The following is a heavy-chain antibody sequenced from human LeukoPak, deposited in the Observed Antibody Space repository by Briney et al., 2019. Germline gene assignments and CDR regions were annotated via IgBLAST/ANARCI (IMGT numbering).Heavy chain of an antibody. CDR3: ARGEYYYDSSGYYPFYYYYMDV. CDR1: GFTVSSNY. D-gene: IGHD3-22*01. V-gene: IGHV3-66*01. CDR2: IYSGGST. J-gene: IGHJ6*03. Sequence: PGGSLRLSCAASGFTVSSNYMSWVRQAPGKGLEWVSVIYSGGSTYYADSVKGRFTISRDNSKNTLYLQMNSLRAEDTAVYYCARGEYYYDSSGYYPFYYYYMDVWGKGTTVTISS.